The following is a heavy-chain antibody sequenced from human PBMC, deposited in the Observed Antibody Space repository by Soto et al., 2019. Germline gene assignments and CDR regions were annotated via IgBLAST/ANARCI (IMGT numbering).Heavy chain of an antibody. D-gene: IGHD3-3*01. Sequence: ASVKVSCKASGYTFTSYGISWVRQAPGQGLEWMGWISAYNGNTNYAQKLQGRVTMTTDTSTSTAYMELRSLRSDDTAVYYCARTFSNNFWSGYYTPRPLDYWGQGTLVTVSS. J-gene: IGHJ4*02. CDR3: ARTFSNNFWSGYYTPRPLDY. CDR1: GYTFTSYG. V-gene: IGHV1-18*01. CDR2: ISAYNGNT.